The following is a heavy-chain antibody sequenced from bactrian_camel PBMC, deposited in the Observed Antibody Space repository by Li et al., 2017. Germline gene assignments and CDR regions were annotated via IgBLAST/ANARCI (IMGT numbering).Heavy chain of an antibody. CDR1: NTASFNL. V-gene: IGHV3S1*01. CDR2: IDNAGSAT. CDR3: ANLGSGISRL. J-gene: IGHJ4*01. D-gene: IGHD1*01. Sequence: VQLVESGGGSVQAGGSLTLSCAASNTASFNLMAWFRQAPGKEREGVAAIDNAGSATYTYAVQGRFTISKDSAKNTLYLQMNNLKIEDTAMYFCANLGSGISRLWGQGTQVTVS.